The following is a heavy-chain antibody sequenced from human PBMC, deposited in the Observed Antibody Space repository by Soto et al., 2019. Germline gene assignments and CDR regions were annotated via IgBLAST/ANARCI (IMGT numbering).Heavy chain of an antibody. CDR3: ARGYTTSSSYTADYSYYTGMDV. J-gene: IGHJ6*02. V-gene: IGHV4-34*01. D-gene: IGHD6-6*01. Sequence: SETLCLTCAVCGGSFSGCCWSWSRQPPGEGLEWIGEINHSGSTNYNPSLKSRVTISVDTSKNQFSLKLSSVTAADTAVYYCARGYTTSSSYTADYSYYTGMDVWGQGTTLTVS. CDR2: INHSGST. CDR1: GGSFSGCC.